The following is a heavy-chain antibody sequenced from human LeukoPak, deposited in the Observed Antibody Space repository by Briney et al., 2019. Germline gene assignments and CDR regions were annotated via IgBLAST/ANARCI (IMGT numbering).Heavy chain of an antibody. V-gene: IGHV3-33*01. D-gene: IGHD3-3*01. CDR1: GFTFSSYG. CDR2: IWYDGSNK. J-gene: IGHJ4*02. Sequence: GGSLRLSCAASGFTFSSYGMHWVRQAPGKGLEWVAVIWYDGSNKYYADSVKGRFTISRDNSKNTLYLQMNSLRAEDTAVYYCARAFTIFGAADYWGQGTLVTVSS. CDR3: ARAFTIFGAADY.